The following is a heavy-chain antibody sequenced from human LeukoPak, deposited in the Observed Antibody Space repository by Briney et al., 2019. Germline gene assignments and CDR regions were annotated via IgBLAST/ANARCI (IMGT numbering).Heavy chain of an antibody. V-gene: IGHV1-18*01. CDR1: GYTFTSYG. J-gene: IGHJ5*02. D-gene: IGHD2-2*01. CDR2: ISAYNGNT. CDR3: ARDDQYCSSTSCYGNWFDP. Sequence: ASVKVSCKASGYTFTSYGISWVRQAPGRGLEWMGWISAYNGNTNYAQKLQGRVTMTTDTSTSTAYMELRSLRSDDTAVYYCARDDQYCSSTSCYGNWFDPWGQGTLVTVSS.